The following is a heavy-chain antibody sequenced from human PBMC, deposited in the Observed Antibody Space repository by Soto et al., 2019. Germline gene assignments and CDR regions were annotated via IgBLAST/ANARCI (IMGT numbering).Heavy chain of an antibody. CDR1: GFTFSSYW. D-gene: IGHD2-15*01. CDR3: ARTPYCSGGGCYSGGDY. CDR2: IKQDGSEK. J-gene: IGHJ4*02. Sequence: GGSLRLSCAASGFTFSSYWMSWVRQAPGKGLEWVANIKQDGSEKYYVDSVKGRFTISRDNAKNSLYLQMNSLRAEDQAVYYCARTPYCSGGGCYSGGDYWGQGTLVTVSS. V-gene: IGHV3-7*01.